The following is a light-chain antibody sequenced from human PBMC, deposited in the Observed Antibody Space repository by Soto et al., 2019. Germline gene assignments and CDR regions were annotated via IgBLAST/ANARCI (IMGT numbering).Light chain of an antibody. J-gene: IGKJ1*01. CDR3: QQSYSSPPT. CDR2: AAS. V-gene: IGKV1-12*01. Sequence: MSQSPASVSACVGDRDTITCRASQGINNWLAWYQQKPGKAPKLLIFAASSLQSGVPSRFSGSRSGPDFTLTISSLQPEDFATYYCQQSYSSPPTFGQGTKVDIK. CDR1: QGINNW.